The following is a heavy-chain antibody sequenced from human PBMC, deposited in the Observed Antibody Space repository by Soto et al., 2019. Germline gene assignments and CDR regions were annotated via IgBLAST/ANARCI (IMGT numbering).Heavy chain of an antibody. Sequence: QVQLVESGGGVVQPGRSLRLSCAASGFTFSSYGMHWVRQAPGKGLEWVSVISYDGSNKYYADSVKGRFTISRDNSKNTRYLQMNSLRAEDTAVYYCAKDLVGLGDYYGMDVWGQGTTVTVSS. CDR2: ISYDGSNK. V-gene: IGHV3-30*18. J-gene: IGHJ6*02. CDR3: AKDLVGLGDYYGMDV. D-gene: IGHD3-16*01. CDR1: GFTFSSYG.